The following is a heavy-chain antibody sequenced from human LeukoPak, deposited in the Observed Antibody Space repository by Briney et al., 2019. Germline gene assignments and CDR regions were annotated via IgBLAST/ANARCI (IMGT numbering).Heavy chain of an antibody. J-gene: IGHJ4*02. V-gene: IGHV3-23*01. D-gene: IGHD3-22*01. CDR3: TNVCKTALDSSGSGDF. CDR1: GFTFSSYA. CDR2: ISPDSRYI. Sequence: GGSLRLSCAASGFTFSSYAMHWVRRAPGKGLEWVSAISPDSRYIYYADSVKGRFTISRDNSKSALYLQMSSLRDEDTAVYYCTNVCKTALDSSGSGDFWGQGTLVTVSS.